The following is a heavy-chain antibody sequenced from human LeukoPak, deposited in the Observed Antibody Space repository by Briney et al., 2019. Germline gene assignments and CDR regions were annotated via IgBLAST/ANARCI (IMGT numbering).Heavy chain of an antibody. CDR3: ARHDYYGSGGYHNVPSSVTYYYYGMDV. J-gene: IGHJ6*02. V-gene: IGHV4-39*01. CDR1: GGSISSSSYY. CDR2: MYYSGTT. Sequence: TSETLSLTCTVSGGSISSSSYYWGWIRQPPGKGLEWIGSMYYSGTTYYNPSLKSRVTVSVDTSKNQFSLKLSSVTAADTAVYYCARHDYYGSGGYHNVPSSVTYYYYGMDVWGQGTTVTVSS. D-gene: IGHD3-10*01.